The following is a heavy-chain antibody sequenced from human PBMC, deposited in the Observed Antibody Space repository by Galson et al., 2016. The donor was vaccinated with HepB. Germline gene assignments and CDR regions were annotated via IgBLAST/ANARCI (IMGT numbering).Heavy chain of an antibody. CDR3: ATFPRGGSGSR. CDR2: ISSSSSNI. J-gene: IGHJ4*02. V-gene: IGHV3-48*02. Sequence: SLRLSCAASGFTFSSYSMNWVRQAPGKGLEWVSYISSSSSNIQYADSVKGRFTISRDNAKNSLFLQMNSLGDEDTAVYYCATFPRGGSGSRGGQGTLVTVSS. CDR1: GFTFSSYS. D-gene: IGHD6-19*01.